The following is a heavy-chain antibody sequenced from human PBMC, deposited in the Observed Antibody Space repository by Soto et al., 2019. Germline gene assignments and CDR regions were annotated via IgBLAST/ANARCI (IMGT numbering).Heavy chain of an antibody. D-gene: IGHD4-17*01. CDR3: TFRTTVTTIDY. J-gene: IGHJ4*02. Sequence: XGSLRLSCAAPGFTLSNARRKWVRKASGKGLEWVGRIKSKTDGGTTDYAAPVKGRFTISRDDSKNTLYLQMNSLKTEDTAVYYCTFRTTVTTIDYWGQGTLVTVSS. CDR1: GFTLSNAR. V-gene: IGHV3-15*07. CDR2: IKSKTDGGTT.